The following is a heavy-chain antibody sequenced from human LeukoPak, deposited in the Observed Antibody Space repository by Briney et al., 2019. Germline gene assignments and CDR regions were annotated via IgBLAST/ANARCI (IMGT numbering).Heavy chain of an antibody. CDR1: GGSISSSSYY. CDR3: ARVGYDILTGYPNWFDP. J-gene: IGHJ5*02. D-gene: IGHD3-9*01. CDR2: IYYSGST. Sequence: SETLSLTCTVSGGSISSSSYYWGWIRQPPGKGLEWIGSIYYSGSTYYNPSLKSRVTISVDTSKNQFSLKLSSVTAADTAVYYCARVGYDILTGYPNWFDPWGQGTLVTASS. V-gene: IGHV4-39*07.